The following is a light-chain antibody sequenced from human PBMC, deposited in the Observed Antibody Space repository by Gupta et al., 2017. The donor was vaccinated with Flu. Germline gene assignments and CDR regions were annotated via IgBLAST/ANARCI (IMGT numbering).Light chain of an antibody. Sequence: DIVLTQSPCPLSLSPGERATLSCRASQSVSSRYLAWYQQKPGQAPRLLIYGASSRATGIPDRFSGSGSGTDFTLTISRLEPEDFAVYYCQQYGSSPPYTFGQGTKLEIK. CDR1: QSVSSRY. J-gene: IGKJ2*01. V-gene: IGKV3-20*01. CDR3: QQYGSSPPYT. CDR2: GAS.